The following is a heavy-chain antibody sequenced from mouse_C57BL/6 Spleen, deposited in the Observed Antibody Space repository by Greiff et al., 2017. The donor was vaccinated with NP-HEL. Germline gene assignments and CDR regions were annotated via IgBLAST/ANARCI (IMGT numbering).Heavy chain of an antibody. CDR2: IYPGSGNT. J-gene: IGHJ2*01. D-gene: IGHD3-3*01. Sequence: VQVVESGAELVRPGASVKLSCKASGYTFTDYYINWVKQRPGQGLEWIARIYPGSGNTYYNEKFKGKATLTAEKSSSTAYMQLSSLTSEDSAVYFCARDWGTPADFDYWGQGTTLTVSS. CDR3: ARDWGTPADFDY. CDR1: GYTFTDYY. V-gene: IGHV1-76*01.